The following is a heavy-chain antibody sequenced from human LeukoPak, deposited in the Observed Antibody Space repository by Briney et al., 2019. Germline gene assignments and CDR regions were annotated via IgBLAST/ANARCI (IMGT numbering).Heavy chain of an antibody. D-gene: IGHD3-3*01. CDR3: AKMTLYDFWSGYIPTHAFDI. CDR1: GFTFSSYA. J-gene: IGHJ3*02. CDR2: ISGSGGST. Sequence: GGSLRLSCAASGFTFSSYAMSWVRQAPGKGLEWVSAISGSGGSTYYADSVKGRFTISRDNSKNTLHLQMNSLRAEDTAVYYCAKMTLYDFWSGYIPTHAFDIWGQGTMVTVSS. V-gene: IGHV3-23*01.